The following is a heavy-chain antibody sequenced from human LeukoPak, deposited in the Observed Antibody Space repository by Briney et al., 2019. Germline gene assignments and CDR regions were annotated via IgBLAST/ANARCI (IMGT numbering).Heavy chain of an antibody. CDR3: AGRGSRYFDY. V-gene: IGHV4-38-2*01. CDR1: GYSISSGYY. J-gene: IGHJ4*02. CDR2: IYHSGST. Sequence: SETLSLTCAVSGYSISSGYYWGWIRQPPGKGLEWIGSIYHSGSTYYNPSLKSRVTISVDTSKNQFSLKLSSVTAADTAVYYCAGRGSRYFDYWGQGTLVTVSS.